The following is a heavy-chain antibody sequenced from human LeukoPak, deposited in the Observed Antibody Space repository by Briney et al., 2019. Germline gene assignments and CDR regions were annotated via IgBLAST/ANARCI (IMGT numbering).Heavy chain of an antibody. Sequence: PGRSLRLSCTTSGFTFGDHAMSWVRQAPGKGLEWVCFIRSKAYGGTTEYAASVKGRFIIPRDDSKGIAYLQMNSLKTEDTAVYYCASSPMVRGVIWYFDYWGQGTLSPSPQ. D-gene: IGHD3-10*01. CDR2: IRSKAYGGTT. J-gene: IGHJ4*02. CDR1: GFTFGDHA. V-gene: IGHV3-49*04. CDR3: ASSPMVRGVIWYFDY.